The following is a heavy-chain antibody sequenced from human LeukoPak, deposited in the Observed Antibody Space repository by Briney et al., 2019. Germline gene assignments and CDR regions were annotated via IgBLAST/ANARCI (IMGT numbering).Heavy chain of an antibody. D-gene: IGHD3-16*01. CDR2: ISSSGSTK. J-gene: IGHJ5*02. CDR3: AREGAAWFDP. Sequence: PGGSLRLSCAASGFTFSSYEMNWVRQAPGKGLEWVSYISSSGSTKYYADSVKGRFTISRDNAKNSLYLQMNSLKAEDTAVYYCAREGAAWFDPWGQGTLVTVSS. V-gene: IGHV3-48*03. CDR1: GFTFSSYE.